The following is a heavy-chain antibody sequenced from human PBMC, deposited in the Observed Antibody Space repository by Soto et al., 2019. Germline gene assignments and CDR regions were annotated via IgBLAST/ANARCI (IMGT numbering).Heavy chain of an antibody. Sequence: PSETLSLTCTVSSSSVSSYYWSWIRQSPGKGLEWIGYIYYSGYTNYDPSLKSRITISVDTSKNQFSLKLSSVTPADTAVYCCAGGGMTTVPYWGQGTLVTVSS. CDR2: IYYSGYT. D-gene: IGHD4-17*01. V-gene: IGHV4-59*02. CDR3: AGGGMTTVPY. CDR1: SSSVSSYY. J-gene: IGHJ4*02.